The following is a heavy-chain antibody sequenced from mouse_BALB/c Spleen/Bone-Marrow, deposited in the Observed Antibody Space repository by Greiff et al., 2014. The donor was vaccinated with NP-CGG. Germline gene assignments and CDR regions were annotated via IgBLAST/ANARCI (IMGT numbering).Heavy chain of an antibody. D-gene: IGHD3-1*01. CDR2: ILPGSGSN. Sequence: VKVVESGAELMKPGASVKISCKATGYTFSSYWIEWVKQRPGHGLEWTGEILPGSGSNKYNEKFKGKATFTADTSSNTAYIQLSSLTSEDSAVYYCATARATSYYGMDYWGQGTSVTVSS. CDR1: GYTFSSYW. CDR3: ATARATSYYGMDY. V-gene: IGHV1-9*01. J-gene: IGHJ4*01.